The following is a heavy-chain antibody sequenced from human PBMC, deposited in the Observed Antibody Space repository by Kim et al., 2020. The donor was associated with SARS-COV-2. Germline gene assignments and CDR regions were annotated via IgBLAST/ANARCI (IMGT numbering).Heavy chain of an antibody. J-gene: IGHJ4*02. Sequence: NDAQKWQGSVTNTADKSTSTAYMELSSLRSEDTAVYYCARGGSGWYSIDYWGQGTLVTVSS. CDR3: ARGGSGWYSIDY. V-gene: IGHV1-69*04. D-gene: IGHD6-19*01.